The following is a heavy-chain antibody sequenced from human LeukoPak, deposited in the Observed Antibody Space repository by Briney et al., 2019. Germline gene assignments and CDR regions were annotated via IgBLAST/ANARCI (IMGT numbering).Heavy chain of an antibody. CDR3: ARGGVRDSSGWSNWYLDL. D-gene: IGHD3-22*01. Sequence: ASVKVSCKASGGTFSSYAISWVRQAPGQGLEWMGGIIPIFGTANYAQKFQGRVTITTDESTSTAYMELSSLRSEDTAVYYCARGGVRDSSGWSNWYLDLWGRGTLVTVSS. CDR2: IIPIFGTA. V-gene: IGHV1-69*05. J-gene: IGHJ2*01. CDR1: GGTFSSYA.